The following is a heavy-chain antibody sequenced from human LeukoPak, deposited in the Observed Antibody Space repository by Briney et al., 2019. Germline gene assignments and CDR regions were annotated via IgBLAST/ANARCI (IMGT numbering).Heavy chain of an antibody. V-gene: IGHV1-2*02. CDR1: GYTFTGYY. CDR2: INPNSGGT. J-gene: IGHJ4*02. Sequence: ASVKVSCKASGYTFTGYYMHWVRQAPGQGLEWMGWINPNSGGTNYAQKFQGRVTMTRDTSISTAYMELSRLRSDDTAVYYCARGDIVVVPAARSRDYWGQGTLVTVSS. D-gene: IGHD2-2*01. CDR3: ARGDIVVVPAARSRDY.